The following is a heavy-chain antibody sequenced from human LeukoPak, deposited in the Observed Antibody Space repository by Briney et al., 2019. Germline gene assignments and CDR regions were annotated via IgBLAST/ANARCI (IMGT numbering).Heavy chain of an antibody. Sequence: GGSLRLSCATSGFSLSRNGMHWVRQAPGQGLEWVAFILSDGSYEYYADSVKGRFTISRDTSRNTLFLQMNSLRTEDTAVYYCASVLWFGGIFFDYWGQGILVTVSS. CDR2: ILSDGSYE. CDR1: GFSLSRNG. V-gene: IGHV3-30*02. CDR3: ASVLWFGGIFFDY. J-gene: IGHJ4*02. D-gene: IGHD3-10*01.